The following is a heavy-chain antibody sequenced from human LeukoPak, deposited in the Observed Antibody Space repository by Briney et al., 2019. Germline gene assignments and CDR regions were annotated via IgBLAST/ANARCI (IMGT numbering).Heavy chain of an antibody. V-gene: IGHV4-38-2*01. D-gene: IGHD5-12*01. CDR3: ARHGGNSGFGPNDL. J-gene: IGHJ5*02. CDR1: GYSISNGYY. Sequence: PSETLSLTCAVSGYSISNGYYWAWIRQPPGKGLEWIGSIYHSGSTYYKPSLKSRVTISVDTSKNQFSLNVNSVTATDPAVYYCARHGGNSGFGPNDLWGQGNLVNVSS. CDR2: IYHSGST.